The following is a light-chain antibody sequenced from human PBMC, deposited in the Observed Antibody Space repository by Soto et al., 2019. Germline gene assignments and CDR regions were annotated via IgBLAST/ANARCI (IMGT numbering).Light chain of an antibody. Sequence: DIQMTPSPSSLSASVGDRVTITCRAIQSISNYLAWYQQKPGKVPKLLIYAVSTLQSGIPSRFSGRGCGTEFTLTISSLQPEDVATYYCQKYNSAPHTVGHGTKLEIK. V-gene: IGKV1-27*01. CDR1: QSISNY. J-gene: IGKJ2*01. CDR3: QKYNSAPHT. CDR2: AVS.